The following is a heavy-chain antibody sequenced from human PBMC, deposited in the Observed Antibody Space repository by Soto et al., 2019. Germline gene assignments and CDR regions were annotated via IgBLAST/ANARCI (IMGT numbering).Heavy chain of an antibody. V-gene: IGHV4-59*01. J-gene: IGHJ5*02. Sequence: SETLSLTCTVSGGSISSYYWSWIRQPPGKGLEWIGYIYYSGSTNYNPSLKSRVTISVDTSKNQFSLKLSSVTAADTAVYYCARREARDYGLNNWFDPWGQGTLVTVSS. D-gene: IGHD4-17*01. CDR3: ARREARDYGLNNWFDP. CDR1: GGSISSYY. CDR2: IYYSGST.